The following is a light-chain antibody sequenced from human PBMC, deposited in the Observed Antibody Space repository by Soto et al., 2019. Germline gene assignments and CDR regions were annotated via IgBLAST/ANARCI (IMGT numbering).Light chain of an antibody. CDR3: AAWDDSLNGLVV. Sequence: QPVLTPPPSASGTPGQRVTISCSGSSSNIGSNTVNWYQQLPGTAPKLLIYSNNQRPSGVPDRFSGSKSGTSASLAISGLQSEDEADYYCAAWDDSLNGLVVFGGGTKLTVL. V-gene: IGLV1-44*01. J-gene: IGLJ2*01. CDR2: SNN. CDR1: SSNIGSNT.